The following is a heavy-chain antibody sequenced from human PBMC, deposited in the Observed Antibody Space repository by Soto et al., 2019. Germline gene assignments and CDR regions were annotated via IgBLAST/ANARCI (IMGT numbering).Heavy chain of an antibody. CDR2: IYYSGST. D-gene: IGHD3-22*01. CDR1: GGSISSGGYY. Sequence: PSEPLSLTCTVSGGSISSGGYYWSWIRQHPGKGLEWIGYIYYSGSTYYNPSLKSRVTISVDTSKNQFSLKLSSVTAADTAVYYCARAVDTAMWYYYDSSGSKAFDYWGQGTLVTVSS. CDR3: ARAVDTAMWYYYDSSGSKAFDY. J-gene: IGHJ4*02. V-gene: IGHV4-31*03.